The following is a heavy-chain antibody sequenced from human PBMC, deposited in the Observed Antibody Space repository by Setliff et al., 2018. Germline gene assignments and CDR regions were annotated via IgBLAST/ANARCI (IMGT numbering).Heavy chain of an antibody. CDR1: GGSISSSSYY. CDR2: IYYSGST. Sequence: SETLSLTCTVSGGSISSSSYYWGWIRQPPGKGLEWIGSIYYSGSTYYNPSLRSRVTISVDTSKNQFSLKLSSVTAADTAVYYCARERMYYNFWSGYSDYWGQGTLVTVSS. CDR3: ARERMYYNFWSGYSDY. V-gene: IGHV4-39*07. J-gene: IGHJ4*02. D-gene: IGHD3-3*01.